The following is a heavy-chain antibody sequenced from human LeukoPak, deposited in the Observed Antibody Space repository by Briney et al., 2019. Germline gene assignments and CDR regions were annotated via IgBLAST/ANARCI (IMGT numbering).Heavy chain of an antibody. J-gene: IGHJ5*02. Sequence: ASQTLSLTCAVSGYSISSGFYWGWIRQTPGKRLEWIESMFHSGSTYYNPSLKTRVAISVDTSKNQFSLKLTSVTAADTAIYYCARDSGTYHTLNSWGQGTLVTVSS. CDR2: MFHSGST. V-gene: IGHV4-38-2*02. CDR3: ARDSGTYHTLNS. CDR1: GYSISSGFY. D-gene: IGHD1-26*01.